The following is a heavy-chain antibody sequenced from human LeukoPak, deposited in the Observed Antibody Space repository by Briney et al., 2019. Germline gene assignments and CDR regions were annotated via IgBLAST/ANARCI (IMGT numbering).Heavy chain of an antibody. D-gene: IGHD3-3*01. CDR1: GFTFSSYW. CDR3: AREADTADYDFWSGYPADLDY. J-gene: IGHJ4*02. V-gene: IGHV3-74*01. CDR2: INSDGSST. Sequence: QPGGSLRLSCAASGFTFSSYWMHWVRQAPGKGLVWVSRINSDGSSTSYADSVKGRFTISRDNAKNTLYLQMNSLRAEDTAVYYCAREADTADYDFWSGYPADLDYWGQGTLVTVSS.